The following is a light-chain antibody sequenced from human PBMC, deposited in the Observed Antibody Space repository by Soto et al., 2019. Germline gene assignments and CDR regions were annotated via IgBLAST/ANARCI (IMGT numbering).Light chain of an antibody. CDR2: NNL. V-gene: IGLV1-40*01. CDR1: SSNFGAGYE. J-gene: IGLJ1*01. CDR3: QSFDSSLRVYV. Sequence: QSVLTQPPSVSGAPGQRVTISYTGSSSNFGAGYELHWYKQVPGAAPTLVIFNNLNRPSGVPELFSVSKSGTSASLVISGLQAEDEADYYCQSFDSSLRVYVFGSGTKLTLL.